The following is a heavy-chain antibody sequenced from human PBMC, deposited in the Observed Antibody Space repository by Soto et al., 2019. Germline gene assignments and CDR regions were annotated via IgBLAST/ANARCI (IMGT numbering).Heavy chain of an antibody. D-gene: IGHD2-15*01. Sequence: GGSLRLSCAASGFTVSSKYMSWVRQAPGKGVEWVSLIQSGGPTYYADSVKGRFTISRDTSENTLHLQMDSLRPEDTSVYYCPRAVVLSDGGRSYGVPLDVWRKGTTVTVSS. CDR2: IQSGGPT. CDR3: PRAVVLSDGGRSYGVPLDV. V-gene: IGHV3-66*01. J-gene: IGHJ6*04. CDR1: GFTVSSKY.